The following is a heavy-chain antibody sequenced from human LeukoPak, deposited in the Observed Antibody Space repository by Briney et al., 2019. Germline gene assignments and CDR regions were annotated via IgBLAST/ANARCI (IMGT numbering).Heavy chain of an antibody. V-gene: IGHV3-7*01. CDR2: MNRDGSEK. D-gene: IGHD3-16*01. J-gene: IGHJ6*02. CDR3: ARDGGIIRFGGQDV. Sequence: GGSLRLSCAASGFTFSSYWMSWVGQAPGKGGEWVAHMNRDGSEKTYLDSIKGRFTISRDNAANSLYLRMNSLRVEDTAVYYCARDGGIIRFGGQDVWGQGTTVSVS. CDR1: GFTFSSYW.